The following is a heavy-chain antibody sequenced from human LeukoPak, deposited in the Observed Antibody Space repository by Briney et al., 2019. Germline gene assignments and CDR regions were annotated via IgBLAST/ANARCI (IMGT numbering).Heavy chain of an antibody. CDR2: IYPGDSDT. V-gene: IGHV5-51*01. J-gene: IGHJ4*02. Sequence: GESLKISCKGSGYSFTSYWIGWVRQMPGKGLEWMGIIYPGDSDTRYSPSFQGQVTISADKSISTAYLQWSSLKASDTAMYYCARHESYYDSSCLPSDYWGQGTLVTVSS. CDR3: ARHESYYDSSCLPSDY. CDR1: GYSFTSYW. D-gene: IGHD3-22*01.